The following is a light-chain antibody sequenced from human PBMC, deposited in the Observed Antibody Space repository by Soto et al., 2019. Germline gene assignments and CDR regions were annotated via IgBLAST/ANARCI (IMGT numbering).Light chain of an antibody. CDR1: HSLIKW. CDR2: EAS. J-gene: IGKJ4*01. CDR3: QQYNTFLT. Sequence: DIQMAQSPTTLSASVGGTVTITCPASHSLIKWLAWYQQKPGKAPKLLIYEASTLQSGVPSRFSGSGFGTEFTLTISSLQPDDLGTYYCQQYNTFLTFGGGTKVDIK. V-gene: IGKV1-5*03.